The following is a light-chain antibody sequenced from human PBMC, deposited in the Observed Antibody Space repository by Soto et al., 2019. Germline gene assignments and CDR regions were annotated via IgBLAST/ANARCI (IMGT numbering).Light chain of an antibody. CDR1: SGDVGSYNR. CDR3: CSYDGFAWV. V-gene: IGLV2-23*02. CDR2: DVI. Sequence: QSALTQPASVSGSPGQSITISCTGTSGDVGSYNRISWYQQHPGKATKLMIFDVIKRSSGFSNRFSASKSGNTASLTISGLQTEDEADYYCCSYDGFAWVFGGGTKLTVL. J-gene: IGLJ2*01.